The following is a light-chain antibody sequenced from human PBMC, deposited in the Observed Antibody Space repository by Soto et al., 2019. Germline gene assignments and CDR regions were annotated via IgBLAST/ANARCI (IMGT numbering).Light chain of an antibody. CDR3: ETWDSNTRV. V-gene: IGLV4-60*02. CDR2: LEGSGSY. Sequence: QAVVTQSSSASASLGSSVKLTCTLSSGHSSYIIAWHQQQPGKAPRYLMKLEGSGSYNKGSGVPDRFSGSSSGADRYLTISNLKFEDDADYYCETWDSNTRVFGGGTQVTVL. CDR1: SGHSSYI. J-gene: IGLJ3*02.